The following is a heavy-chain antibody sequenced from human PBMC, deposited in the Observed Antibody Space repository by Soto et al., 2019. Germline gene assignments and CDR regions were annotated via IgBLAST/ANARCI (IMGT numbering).Heavy chain of an antibody. Sequence: PGESLKISCKGSGYSFTSYWIGWVRQMPGKGLEWMGIIYPGDSDTRYSPSFQGQVTISADKSISTAYLQWSSLKASDTAMYYCARQDDILTGYYPPLDYWGQGTLVTVS. V-gene: IGHV5-51*01. CDR1: GYSFTSYW. CDR3: ARQDDILTGYYPPLDY. D-gene: IGHD3-9*01. J-gene: IGHJ4*02. CDR2: IYPGDSDT.